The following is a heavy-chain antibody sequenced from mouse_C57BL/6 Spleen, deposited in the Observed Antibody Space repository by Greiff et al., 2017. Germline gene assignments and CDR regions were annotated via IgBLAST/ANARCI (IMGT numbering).Heavy chain of an antibody. CDR2: IRLKSDNYAT. Sequence: EVKLVESGGGLVQPGGSMKLSCVASGFTFSNYWMNWVRQSPEKGLEWVAQIRLKSDNYATHYAESVKGRFTISRDDSKSSVYLQMNNLRAEDTGIYYCTGYGSSRDWYFDVWGTGTTVTVSS. CDR3: TGYGSSRDWYFDV. D-gene: IGHD1-1*01. J-gene: IGHJ1*03. CDR1: GFTFSNYW. V-gene: IGHV6-3*01.